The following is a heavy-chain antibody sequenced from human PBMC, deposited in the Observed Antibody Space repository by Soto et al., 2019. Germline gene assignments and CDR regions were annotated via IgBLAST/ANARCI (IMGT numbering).Heavy chain of an antibody. CDR2: QYYRSKWYN. D-gene: IGHD3-22*01. Sequence: SQTLSRTCATSGDSVSSNSAAWNWIRQSPSRGLEWLGRQYYRSKWYNDYAVSVKSRITNNQDTSKHQFYLQLNSVTPEDTAVYYCARLLLSPPYRMDVWGQWTTVTVSS. CDR3: ARLLLSPPYRMDV. V-gene: IGHV6-1*01. J-gene: IGHJ6*02. CDR1: GDSVSSNSAA.